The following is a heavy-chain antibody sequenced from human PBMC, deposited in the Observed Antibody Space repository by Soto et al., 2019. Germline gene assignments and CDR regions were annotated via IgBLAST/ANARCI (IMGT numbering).Heavy chain of an antibody. CDR1: GGSFSGYY. D-gene: IGHD6-19*01. V-gene: IGHV4-34*01. CDR3: ARRWNSSGWYRGYYYYGMDV. Sequence: SETLSLTCAVYGGSFSGYYWSWIRQPPGKGLEWIGEINHSGSTNYNPSLKSRVTISVDTSKNQFSLKLSSVTAADTAVYYCARRWNSSGWYRGYYYYGMDVWGQGTTVTVSS. J-gene: IGHJ6*02. CDR2: INHSGST.